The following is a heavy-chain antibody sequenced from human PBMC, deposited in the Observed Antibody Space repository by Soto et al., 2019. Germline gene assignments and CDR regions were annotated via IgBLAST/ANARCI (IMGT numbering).Heavy chain of an antibody. CDR3: ARIHCTSPGCVPLDP. CDR2: IYYAGST. J-gene: IGHJ5*02. V-gene: IGHV4-59*08. D-gene: IGHD2-2*01. Sequence: SDTLSLTCSVPGTSMISYYLSWIRQPPGRGLEWIGFIYYAGSTKYNPSLNSRVTISVDTSKNQFSLTVTSVTAADTAVYYCARIHCTSPGCVPLDPWGHGTLVTVS. CDR1: GTSMISYY.